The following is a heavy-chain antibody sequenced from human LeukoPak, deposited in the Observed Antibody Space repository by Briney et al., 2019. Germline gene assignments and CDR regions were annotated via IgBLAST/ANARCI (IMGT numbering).Heavy chain of an antibody. V-gene: IGHV3-23*01. CDR2: ISGNGGSI. CDR1: GFTFNTYA. Sequence: GGPLRLSCAASGFTFNTYAMSWVRQAPGKGLEWVSGISGNGGSIYYADSVKGRFTFSRDNSKNTLFLQMNSLRAEDTAVYYCAKSYSSGWIYYFDSWGQGTLVTVSS. J-gene: IGHJ4*02. D-gene: IGHD6-19*01. CDR3: AKSYSSGWIYYFDS.